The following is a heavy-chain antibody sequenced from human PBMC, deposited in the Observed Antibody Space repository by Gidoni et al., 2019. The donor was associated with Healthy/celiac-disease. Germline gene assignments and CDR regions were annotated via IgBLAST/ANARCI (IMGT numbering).Heavy chain of an antibody. J-gene: IGHJ4*02. CDR2: ISSSSSYI. V-gene: IGHV3-21*01. CDR1: GFTFSSYS. CDR3: ARTTKQWLVPIIGY. Sequence: EVQLVESGGGLVKPGGSLRLSCAASGFTFSSYSMNWVRQAPGKGLEWVSSISSSSSYIYYADSVKGRFTISRDNAKNSLYLQMNSLRAEDTAVYYCARTTKQWLVPIIGYWGQGTLVTVSS. D-gene: IGHD6-19*01.